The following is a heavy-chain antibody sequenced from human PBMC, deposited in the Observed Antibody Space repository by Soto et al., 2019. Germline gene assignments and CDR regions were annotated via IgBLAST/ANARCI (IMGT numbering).Heavy chain of an antibody. CDR2: ISGSGGST. V-gene: IGHV3-23*01. Sequence: GGSLRLSCAASGFTFSSYAMSWVRQAPGKGLEWVSAISGSGGSTYYADSVKGRFTISRDNSKNTLYLQMNSLRAEDTAVYYCAKGQGAVAGTKYYYYGMDVWGQGTTVTVSS. CDR3: AKGQGAVAGTKYYYYGMDV. CDR1: GFTFSSYA. J-gene: IGHJ6*02. D-gene: IGHD6-19*01.